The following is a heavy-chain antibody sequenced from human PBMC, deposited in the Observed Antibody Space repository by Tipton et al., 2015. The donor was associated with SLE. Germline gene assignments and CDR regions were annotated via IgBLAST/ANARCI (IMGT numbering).Heavy chain of an antibody. V-gene: IGHV4-59*02. CDR1: GGSVTNYY. J-gene: IGHJ4*02. Sequence: TLSLTCTVSGGSVTNYYWSWIRQPPGKGLEWIGYIYYTGTTSYNPSLKSRLIMTVDTSKNQFSLKVNSVTAADTAVYYCARLSPLAGWYYFDYWGQGTLVTVSS. D-gene: IGHD3-9*01. CDR3: ARLSPLAGWYYFDY. CDR2: IYYTGTT.